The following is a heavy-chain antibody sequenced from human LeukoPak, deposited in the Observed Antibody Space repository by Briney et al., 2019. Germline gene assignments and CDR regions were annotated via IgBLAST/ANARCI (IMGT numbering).Heavy chain of an antibody. D-gene: IGHD6-19*01. V-gene: IGHV4-38-2*02. CDR1: GYSISSGYY. CDR3: ARGQARLAWFDP. Sequence: SETLSLTCTVSGYSISSGYYWGWIRQPPGKGLQWIGTIYHSGSTFYNPSLKSRVTISVDTSKNQFSLRLTSVIAADTAVYYCARGQARLAWFDPWGQGTLVTVSS. J-gene: IGHJ5*02. CDR2: IYHSGST.